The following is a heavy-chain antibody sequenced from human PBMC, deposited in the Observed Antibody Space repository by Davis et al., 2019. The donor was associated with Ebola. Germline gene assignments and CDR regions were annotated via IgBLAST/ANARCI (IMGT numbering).Heavy chain of an antibody. D-gene: IGHD3-10*01. J-gene: IGHJ6*04. Sequence: GGSLRLSCAASAASGFTFRNAWMSWVRQAPGKGLEWVSYISSSGSTIYYADSVKGRFTISRDNAKNSLYLQMNSLRAEDTAVYYCARRVWYYGMDVWGKGTTVTVSS. V-gene: IGHV3-11*01. CDR1: GFTFRNAW. CDR3: ARRVWYYGMDV. CDR2: ISSSGSTI.